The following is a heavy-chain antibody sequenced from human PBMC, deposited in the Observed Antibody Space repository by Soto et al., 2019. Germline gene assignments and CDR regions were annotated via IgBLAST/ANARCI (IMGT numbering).Heavy chain of an antibody. J-gene: IGHJ6*03. Sequence: ASVKVSCKASGYTFTSYGISWVRQAPGQGLEWMGWISAYNGNTNYAQKLQGRVTMTTDTSTSTAYMELRSLRSDDTAVYYCARGIGDMVAATPLYYYMDVWGKGTTVTVSS. D-gene: IGHD2-15*01. CDR1: GYTFTSYG. CDR3: ARGIGDMVAATPLYYYMDV. CDR2: ISAYNGNT. V-gene: IGHV1-18*01.